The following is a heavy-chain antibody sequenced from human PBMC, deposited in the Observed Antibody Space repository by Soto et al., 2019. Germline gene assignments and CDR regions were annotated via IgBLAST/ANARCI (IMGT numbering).Heavy chain of an antibody. CDR1: GFSFASFA. CDR2: ISGSDGKT. CDR3: AKWSYIDY. J-gene: IGHJ4*02. Sequence: PGGSLRLSCTTSGFSFASFAMTWVRQAPGKGLEWVATISGSDGKTYYADSVKGRFSISRDTSRNTLYLQMNSLRADDTAIYYCAKWSYIDYWGQGTRVTVSS. D-gene: IGHD3-3*01. V-gene: IGHV3-23*01.